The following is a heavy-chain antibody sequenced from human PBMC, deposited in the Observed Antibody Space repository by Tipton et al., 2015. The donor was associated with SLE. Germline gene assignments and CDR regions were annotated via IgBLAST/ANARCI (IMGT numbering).Heavy chain of an antibody. CDR2: ISHSGTT. V-gene: IGHV4-4*02. CDR1: GGSISRSHW. CDR3: ARGVGGLDYGSGSYYGNWFDP. J-gene: IGHJ5*02. D-gene: IGHD3-10*01. Sequence: TLSLTCAVSGGSISRSHWWSWVRQPPGKGLQWIGEISHSGTTSYNPSLQSRVTISVDKSKNQLSLRMNSVTAADTAVYYCARGVGGLDYGSGSYYGNWFDPWGPGTQVTVSS.